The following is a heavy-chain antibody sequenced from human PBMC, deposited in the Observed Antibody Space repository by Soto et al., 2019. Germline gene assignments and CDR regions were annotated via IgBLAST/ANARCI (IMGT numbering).Heavy chain of an antibody. CDR1: GYSFNTYW. D-gene: IGHD2-21*01. CDR2: IYPDDSDI. V-gene: IGHV5-51*01. Sequence: GESLKISCKGSGYSFNTYWIGWVRQMPGKGLEWMGVIYPDDSDIRYSPSFQGQVTISADKSISNAYLQWSSLKASDSGIYYCARRTGLLYSDWGQGTLVTVS. CDR3: ARRTGLLYSD. J-gene: IGHJ4*02.